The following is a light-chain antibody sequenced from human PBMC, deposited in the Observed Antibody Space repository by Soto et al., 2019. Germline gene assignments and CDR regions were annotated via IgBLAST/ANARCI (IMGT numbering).Light chain of an antibody. CDR2: GTT. CDR1: SSSIGAGFD. J-gene: IGLJ1*01. Sequence: QSVLTQPPSVSGAPGQRVTISCTGSSSSIGAGFDVHWFQHFPGTAPKLLIYGTTNRPSGVPDRFSGSKSGASASLAITGLQAEEEADYYCQSYDTSLGGYYVFGTGTKVTVL. V-gene: IGLV1-40*01. CDR3: QSYDTSLGGYYV.